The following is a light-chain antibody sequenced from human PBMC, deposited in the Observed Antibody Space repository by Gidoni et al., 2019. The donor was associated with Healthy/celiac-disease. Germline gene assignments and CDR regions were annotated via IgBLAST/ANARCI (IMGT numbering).Light chain of an antibody. CDR2: AAS. J-gene: IGKJ3*01. CDR3: QQSYSTPRT. Sequence: DLQMPQSPSSLSASVGDRVTITCRASQSISSDLNWYQQKPGKAPKLLIYAASSLQSGVPSRFSGSGSGTEFTLTISSLQPEDVATYYCQQSYSTPRTFGPGTKVDIK. CDR1: QSISSD. V-gene: IGKV1-39*01.